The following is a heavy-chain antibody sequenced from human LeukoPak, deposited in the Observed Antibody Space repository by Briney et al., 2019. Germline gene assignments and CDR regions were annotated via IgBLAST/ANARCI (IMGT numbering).Heavy chain of an antibody. CDR3: ARDKVTVATYYYYYMDV. V-gene: IGHV1-18*01. J-gene: IGHJ6*03. CDR2: ISAHNGDT. CDR1: GYTFTSYG. D-gene: IGHD6-19*01. Sequence: GASVKVSCKASGYTFTSYGISWVRQAPGQGLEWMGWISAHNGDTSYEEKLQGRVTMTTDTSTSTAYMELRSLRSDDTAVYYCARDKVTVATYYYYYMDVWGKGTTVTVSS.